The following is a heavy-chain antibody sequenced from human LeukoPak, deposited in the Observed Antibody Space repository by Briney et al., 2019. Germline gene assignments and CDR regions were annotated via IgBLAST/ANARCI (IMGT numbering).Heavy chain of an antibody. CDR1: VYTFTRYG. Sequence: ASVTVSFKTSVYTFTRYGISWVRPAPGQGLAWMGCISRYNGDTNYAQKVQGKGTMTTDTSTSTGYIELRSPRSEDTAVYYCVRDLGSGLPYYWGQGTLVTVSS. CDR2: ISRYNGDT. V-gene: IGHV1-18*01. J-gene: IGHJ4*02. D-gene: IGHD6-19*01. CDR3: VRDLGSGLPYY.